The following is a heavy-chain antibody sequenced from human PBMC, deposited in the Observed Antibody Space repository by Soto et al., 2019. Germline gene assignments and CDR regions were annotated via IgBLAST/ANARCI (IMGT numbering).Heavy chain of an antibody. CDR1: GFPFSSYS. D-gene: IGHD5-12*01. CDR3: AKDQGRGYSGYDPRPGGFDY. CDR2: ISGSGGST. V-gene: IGHV3-23*01. Sequence: PGGSLRLSCAASGFPFSSYSMSWVRQAPGKGLEWVSAISGSGGSTYYADSVKGRFTISRDNSKNTLYLQMNSLRAEDTAVYYCAKDQGRGYSGYDPRPGGFDYWGQGTLVTVSS. J-gene: IGHJ4*02.